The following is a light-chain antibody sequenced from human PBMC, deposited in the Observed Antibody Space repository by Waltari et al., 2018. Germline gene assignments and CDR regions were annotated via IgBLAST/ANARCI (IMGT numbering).Light chain of an antibody. V-gene: IGKV1-39*01. Sequence: DIQMTQSPSFLSASVGDRVTITCRASQNINKFLNWYQQKPGKAPKFLIYAASLLQTGVPSRFRCSGSGTEFTLTIDSLQPEDFATYFGQHSHSTPITFGPGTTVDV. CDR2: AAS. CDR3: QHSHSTPIT. J-gene: IGKJ3*01. CDR1: QNINKF.